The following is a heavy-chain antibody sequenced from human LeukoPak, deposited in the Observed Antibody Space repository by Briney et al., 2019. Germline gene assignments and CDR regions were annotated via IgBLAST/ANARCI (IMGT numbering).Heavy chain of an antibody. CDR3: ARDTYYYGSGKDGMDV. V-gene: IGHV3-33*01. CDR2: IWYDGSNK. J-gene: IGHJ6*02. Sequence: PGGSLRLSCAASGFTFSSYGMHWVRQAPGKGLEWVAVIWYDGSNKYYADSVKGRLTISRDNSKNTLYLQMNSLRAEDTAVYYCARDTYYYGSGKDGMDVWGQGTTVTVSS. D-gene: IGHD3-10*01. CDR1: GFTFSSYG.